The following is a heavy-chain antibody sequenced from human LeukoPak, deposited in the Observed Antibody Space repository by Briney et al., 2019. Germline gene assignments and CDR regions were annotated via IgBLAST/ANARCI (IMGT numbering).Heavy chain of an antibody. J-gene: IGHJ4*02. CDR2: ITGSGGST. D-gene: IGHD1-1*01. CDR1: GFTFSSYA. CDR3: AKDLKLERAGY. V-gene: IGHV3-23*01. Sequence: PGGSLRLSCAASGFTFSSYAMSWVRQAPGKGLEWVSAITGSGGSTYYADSVKGRFTISRDNSKNTLYLQMNRLRAEDTAVYYCAKDLKLERAGYWGQGTLVTVSS.